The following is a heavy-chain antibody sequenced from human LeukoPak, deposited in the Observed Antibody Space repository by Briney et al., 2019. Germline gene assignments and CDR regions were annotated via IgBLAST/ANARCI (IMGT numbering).Heavy chain of an antibody. CDR3: ARDPDYSEYSPPGLFGY. CDR2: LYYSGST. V-gene: IGHV4-39*07. J-gene: IGHJ4*02. D-gene: IGHD4-17*01. Sequence: SETLSLTCAVSGASISSSSNYCWGWIRQPPGRGLEWIGSLYYSGSTYYNPSLKSRVTISVDTSKNQFSLKLSSVTAADTAVYYCARDPDYSEYSPPGLFGYWGQGTLVTVSS. CDR1: GASISSSSNYC.